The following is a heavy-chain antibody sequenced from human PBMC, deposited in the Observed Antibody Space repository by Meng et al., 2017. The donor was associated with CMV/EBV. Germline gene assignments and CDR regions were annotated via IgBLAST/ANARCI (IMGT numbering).Heavy chain of an antibody. V-gene: IGHV4-30-4*08. D-gene: IGHD1-7*01. Sequence: TLSLTCTVSGGSISSGDYYWSWIRQPPGKGLEWIGYIYYSGSTYYNPSLKSRVTISVDTSKNQYSLKLSSVTAADTAVYYCARVGNSYFTFDYWGQGTLVTVSS. J-gene: IGHJ4*02. CDR2: IYYSGST. CDR1: GGSISSGDYY. CDR3: ARVGNSYFTFDY.